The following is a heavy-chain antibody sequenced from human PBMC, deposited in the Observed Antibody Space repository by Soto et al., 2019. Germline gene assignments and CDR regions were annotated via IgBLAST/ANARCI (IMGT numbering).Heavy chain of an antibody. V-gene: IGHV4-39*01. Sequence: SETLSLTCSVSDDSINSDKYYWGRIRQPPGKGLEWIGSIYYRGNAYYNPSLQTRVTISLDKSKSQFSLKLNSVTAADSAVYFCARLEGLASISYYFDFWGPGALVTVSS. J-gene: IGHJ4*02. CDR3: ARLEGLASISYYFDF. CDR1: DDSINSDKYY. D-gene: IGHD3-9*01. CDR2: IYYRGNA.